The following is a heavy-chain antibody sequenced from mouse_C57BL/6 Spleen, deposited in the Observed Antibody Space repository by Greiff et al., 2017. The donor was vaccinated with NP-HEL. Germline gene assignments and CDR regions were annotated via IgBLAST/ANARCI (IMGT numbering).Heavy chain of an antibody. J-gene: IGHJ4*01. V-gene: IGHV5-17*01. CDR3: AIVYYYLYAMDY. D-gene: IGHD2-4*01. Sequence: EVMLVESGGGLVKPGGSLKLFCAASGFTFSDYGMHWVRQAPEKGLEWVAYISSGSSTIYYADTVKGRFTISRDNAKNTLFLQMTSLRSEDTAMYYCAIVYYYLYAMDYWGQGTSVTVSS. CDR1: GFTFSDYG. CDR2: ISSGSSTI.